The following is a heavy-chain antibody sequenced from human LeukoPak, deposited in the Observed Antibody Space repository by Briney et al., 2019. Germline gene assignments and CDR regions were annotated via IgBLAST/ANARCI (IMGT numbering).Heavy chain of an antibody. Sequence: GRSLRLSCAAPGFTFSSYAMHWVRQPPGQGLEWFSRINEDGSIPYYADSVRGRFTISRDNAKNTLYLQMNSLRVEDTAVYYCATASSASYYPAWGQGTLVTVSS. CDR1: GFTFSSYA. CDR2: INEDGSIP. J-gene: IGHJ5*02. V-gene: IGHV3-74*01. CDR3: ATASSASYYPA. D-gene: IGHD1-26*01.